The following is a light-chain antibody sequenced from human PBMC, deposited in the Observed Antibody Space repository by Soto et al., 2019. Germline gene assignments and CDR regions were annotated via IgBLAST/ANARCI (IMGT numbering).Light chain of an antibody. Sequence: DIQMTQSPSSLSASVGDRVTITCRASQTINTYLNWYQQKPGKAPNLLIYAASTLQSGVPSRFSGSGSGTEFTLTISSLQPEDFAAYYCQQSSSSPKTFGQGTKLEVK. CDR2: AAS. J-gene: IGKJ2*01. CDR1: QTINTY. V-gene: IGKV1-39*01. CDR3: QQSSSSPKT.